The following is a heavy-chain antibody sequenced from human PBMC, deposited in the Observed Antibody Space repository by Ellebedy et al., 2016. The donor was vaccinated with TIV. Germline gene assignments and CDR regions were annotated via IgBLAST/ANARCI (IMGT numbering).Heavy chain of an antibody. J-gene: IGHJ6*02. CDR2: ISGSGGST. V-gene: IGHV3-23*01. CDR3: AKAGGTTPTWEYYYGMDV. Sequence: GESLKISCAASGFTFSSYAMSWVRQAPGKGLQWVSAISGSGGSTYYADAVKGRFTISRDNSKNTLYLQMNSRRAEDTAVYYCAKAGGTTPTWEYYYGMDVWGQGTTVTVSS. CDR1: GFTFSSYA. D-gene: IGHD1-7*01.